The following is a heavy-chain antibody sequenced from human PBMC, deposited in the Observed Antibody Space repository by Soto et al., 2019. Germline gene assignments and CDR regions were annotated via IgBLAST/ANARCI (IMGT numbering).Heavy chain of an antibody. CDR3: ARDRDSSGYYGDAFDI. Sequence: PSETLSLTCTVSGGSISSSSYYWGWIRQPPGKGLEWIGSIYYSGSTYYNPSLKSRVTISVDTSKNQFSLKLSSVTAADTAVYYCARDRDSSGYYGDAFDIWGQGTMVTVSS. V-gene: IGHV4-39*02. CDR2: IYYSGST. J-gene: IGHJ3*02. CDR1: GGSISSSSYY. D-gene: IGHD3-22*01.